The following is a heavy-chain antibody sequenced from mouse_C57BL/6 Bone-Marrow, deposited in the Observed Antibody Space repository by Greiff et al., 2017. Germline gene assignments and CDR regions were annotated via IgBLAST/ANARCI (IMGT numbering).Heavy chain of an antibody. CDR1: GFNIKDDY. CDR2: IDPENGDT. CDR3: TTDYSNYVGVSWFAY. Sequence: EVQLQESGAELVRPGASVKLSCTASGFNIKDDYMHWVKQRPEQGLEWIGWIDPENGDTEYASKFQGKATITADTSSNTAYLQLSSLTSEDTAVYYCTTDYSNYVGVSWFAYWGQGTLVTGSA. J-gene: IGHJ3*01. D-gene: IGHD2-5*01. V-gene: IGHV14-4*01.